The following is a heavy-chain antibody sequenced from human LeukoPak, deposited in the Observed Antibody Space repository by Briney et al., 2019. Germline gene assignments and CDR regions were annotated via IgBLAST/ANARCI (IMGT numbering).Heavy chain of an antibody. CDR2: IYYSGST. V-gene: IGHV4-59*01. D-gene: IGHD4-17*01. Sequence: SETLSLTCTVSGGSIRSYCWSWIRQPPGKGLEWIGYIYYSGSTNYNPSLKSRVSISVDTSKNQFSLKLSSVTAADTAVYYCARTGSTVTMLYPFDHWGQGTLVTVSS. CDR1: GGSIRSYC. CDR3: ARTGSTVTMLYPFDH. J-gene: IGHJ4*02.